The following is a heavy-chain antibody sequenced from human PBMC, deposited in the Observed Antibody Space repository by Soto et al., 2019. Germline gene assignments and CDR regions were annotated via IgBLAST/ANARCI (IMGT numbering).Heavy chain of an antibody. CDR1: GGSISSSSYY. Sequence: SETLSLTCTVSGGSISSSSYYWGWIRQPPGKGLEWIGSIYYSGSTYYNPSLKSRVTISVDTSKNQFSLKLSSVTAEDTAVYHWVRNKIAFYIWFDPWGQXPLVTVSS. J-gene: IGHJ5*02. V-gene: IGHV4-39*01. CDR3: VRNKIAFYIWFDP. CDR2: IYYSGST. D-gene: IGHD3-3*02.